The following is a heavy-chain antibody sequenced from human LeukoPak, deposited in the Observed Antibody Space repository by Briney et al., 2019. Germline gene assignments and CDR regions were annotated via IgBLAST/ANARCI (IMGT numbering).Heavy chain of an antibody. D-gene: IGHD3-3*01. J-gene: IGHJ6*02. Sequence: PGGSLRLSCAASGFTFSDYYMSWIRQAPGKGLEWVSYISSSGSTIYYADSVKGRFTISRDNAKNSLYLQMNSLRAEDTAVYYCARPGLENGRFLEWRDYYYYGMDVWGQGTTVTVSS. CDR3: ARPGLENGRFLEWRDYYYYGMDV. V-gene: IGHV3-11*04. CDR2: ISSSGSTI. CDR1: GFTFSDYY.